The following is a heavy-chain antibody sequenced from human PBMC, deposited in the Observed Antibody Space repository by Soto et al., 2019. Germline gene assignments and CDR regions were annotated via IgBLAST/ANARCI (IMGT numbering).Heavy chain of an antibody. CDR1: GFNFDDYA. D-gene: IGHD3-16*02. Sequence: EVQLVESGGDLVQPGRSLRLSCAASGFNFDDYAMHWVRQAPGKGLEWVSGISWNSGSIGYADSVKGRFTISRDNAKNALYLQMNRLRAEDTALYYCAKDIWELSYYFDSWGQGTLVTVSS. CDR2: ISWNSGSI. CDR3: AKDIWELSYYFDS. J-gene: IGHJ4*02. V-gene: IGHV3-9*01.